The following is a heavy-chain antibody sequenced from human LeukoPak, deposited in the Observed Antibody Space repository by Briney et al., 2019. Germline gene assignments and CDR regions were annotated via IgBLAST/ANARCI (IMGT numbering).Heavy chain of an antibody. J-gene: IGHJ4*02. CDR3: AKDSGYSSSWYAY. Sequence: PGGSLRLSCAASGFTFSSYGMHWVRQAPGKGLEWVAVIWYDGSNKYYADSVKGRFTIPRDNSKNTLYLQMNSLRAEDTAVYYCAKDSGYSSSWYAYWGQGTLVTVSS. D-gene: IGHD6-13*01. CDR2: IWYDGSNK. V-gene: IGHV3-33*06. CDR1: GFTFSSYG.